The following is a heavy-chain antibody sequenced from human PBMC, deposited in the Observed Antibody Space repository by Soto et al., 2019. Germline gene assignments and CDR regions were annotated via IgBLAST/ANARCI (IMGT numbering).Heavy chain of an antibody. CDR1: GGSISSYY. CDR2: IYYSGST. V-gene: IGHV4-59*01. D-gene: IGHD2-15*01. CDR3: ARLVVTPQGSYYYYGMDV. Sequence: ASETLSLTCTVSGGSISSYYWSWIRQPPGKGLEWIGYIYYSGSTNYNPSLKSRVTISVDTSKNQFSLKLSSVTAADTAVYYCARLVVTPQGSYYYYGMDVWGQGTTVTVSS. J-gene: IGHJ6*02.